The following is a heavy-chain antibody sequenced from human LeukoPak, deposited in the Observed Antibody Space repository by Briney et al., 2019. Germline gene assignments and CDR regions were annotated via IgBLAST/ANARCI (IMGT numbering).Heavy chain of an antibody. CDR1: GFSFISYA. CDR2: ISNNGGIT. J-gene: IGHJ4*02. CDR3: AKEDSGYYTKNFDY. V-gene: IGHV3-64*01. D-gene: IGHD3-22*01. Sequence: GGSLRLSCAASGFSFISYAMHWVRQAPGKGLEYVSAISNNGGITYYANSVKGRFTISRDNSKNTLYLQMNSLRAEDTAVYYCAKEDSGYYTKNFDYWGQGTLVTVSS.